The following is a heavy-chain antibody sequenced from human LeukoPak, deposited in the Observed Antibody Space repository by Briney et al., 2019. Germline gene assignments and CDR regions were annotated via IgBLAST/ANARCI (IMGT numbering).Heavy chain of an antibody. Sequence: ASVKVSCKASGYTFTSYGISWVRQAPGQGLEWMGWISAYNGNTNYAQKVLGRVTMTTDTSTSTAYMELRSLRSDDTAVYYCARVYCYGSGSYSQSDYWGQGTLVTVSS. D-gene: IGHD3-10*01. CDR2: ISAYNGNT. V-gene: IGHV1-18*01. J-gene: IGHJ4*02. CDR1: GYTFTSYG. CDR3: ARVYCYGSGSYSQSDY.